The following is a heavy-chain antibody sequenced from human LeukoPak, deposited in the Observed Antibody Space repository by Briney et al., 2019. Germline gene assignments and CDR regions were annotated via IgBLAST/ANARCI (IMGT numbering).Heavy chain of an antibody. Sequence: ASVKVSCKASGYTFTSYDINWVRQATGQGLEWMGWMNPNSGNTGYAQKFQGRVTITRNTSISTAYMELSSPRSEDTAVYYCARSGDILTGYYIGYWGQGTLVTVSS. J-gene: IGHJ4*02. D-gene: IGHD3-9*01. CDR2: MNPNSGNT. CDR1: GYTFTSYD. CDR3: ARSGDILTGYYIGY. V-gene: IGHV1-8*03.